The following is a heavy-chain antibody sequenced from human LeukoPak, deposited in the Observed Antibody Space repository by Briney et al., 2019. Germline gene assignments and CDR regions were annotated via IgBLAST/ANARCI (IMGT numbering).Heavy chain of an antibody. CDR2: IHTYNGNT. J-gene: IGHJ6*03. CDR1: GYTFNSYG. CDR3: ARVIEYCSSTSCYGGYYYYYMDV. V-gene: IGHV1-18*01. Sequence: ASVKVSCKSSGYTFNSYGITWVRQAPGQGLEWMGWIHTYNGNTNYAQKLQGRVTMTTDTSTSTAYMELRSLRSDDTAVYYCARVIEYCSSTSCYGGYYYYYMDVWGKGTTVTISS. D-gene: IGHD2-2*01.